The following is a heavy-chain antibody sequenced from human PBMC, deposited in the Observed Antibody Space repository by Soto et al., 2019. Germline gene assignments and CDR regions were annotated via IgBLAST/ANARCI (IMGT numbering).Heavy chain of an antibody. D-gene: IGHD3-3*01. CDR2: IYYSGST. V-gene: IGHV4-39*01. CDR3: ARLAEWLLYFDY. J-gene: IGHJ4*02. Sequence: SETLSLTCTVSGGSISSSSYYWGWIRQPPGKGLEWIGSIYYSGSTYYNPSLKSRVTISVDTSKNQFSLKLSSVTAADTAVYYCARLAEWLLYFDYWGQGTLVTVSS. CDR1: GGSISSSSYY.